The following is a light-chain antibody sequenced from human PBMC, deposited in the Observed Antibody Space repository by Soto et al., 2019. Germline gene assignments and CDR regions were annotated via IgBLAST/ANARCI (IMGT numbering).Light chain of an antibody. CDR3: CSYAGTYTLGV. V-gene: IGLV2-11*01. J-gene: IGLJ3*02. CDR1: SSDVGGYNY. Sequence: QSALTQPRSVSGSPGQSVTISCTGTSSDVGGYNYGSWYQQHPGKAPKVMIYDVSKRPSGVPDRFSGSKSGNTASLTISGLQAEDEADYSCCSYAGTYTLGVFGGGTKLTVL. CDR2: DVS.